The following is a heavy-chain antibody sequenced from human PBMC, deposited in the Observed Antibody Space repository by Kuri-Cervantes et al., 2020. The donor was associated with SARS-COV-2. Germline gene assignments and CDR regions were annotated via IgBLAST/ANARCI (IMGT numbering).Heavy chain of an antibody. D-gene: IGHD3-22*01. CDR3: AKDMSRYFHDSSGYYYYYYGMDV. Sequence: LSLTCAASGFTFSDYYMSWIRQAPGKGLEWVSYISSSGSTIYYADSVKGRFTISRDNAKNSLYLQMNSLRAEDTALYYCAKDMSRYFHDSSGYYYYYYGMDVWGQGTTVTVSS. J-gene: IGHJ6*02. V-gene: IGHV3-11*01. CDR1: GFTFSDYY. CDR2: ISSSGSTI.